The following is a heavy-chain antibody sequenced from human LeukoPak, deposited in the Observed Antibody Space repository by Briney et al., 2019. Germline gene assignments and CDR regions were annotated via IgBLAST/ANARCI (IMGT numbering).Heavy chain of an antibody. V-gene: IGHV3-23*01. CDR1: GFTFSSYA. D-gene: IGHD2-2*01. CDR2: ISTSGGST. J-gene: IGHJ4*02. CDR3: AKRIGSTSRGFDY. Sequence: GGSLRLSCAASGFTFSSYAMSWVRQAPGKGLGWVSAISTSGGSTYYADSVKGRFTISRDNSKNTLYLQKNCLRGKDTALYHCAKRIGSTSRGFDYLVQGTLVTVSS.